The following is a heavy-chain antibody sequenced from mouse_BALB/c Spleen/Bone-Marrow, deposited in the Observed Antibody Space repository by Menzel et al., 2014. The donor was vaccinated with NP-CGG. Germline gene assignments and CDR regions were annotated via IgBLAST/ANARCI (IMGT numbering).Heavy chain of an antibody. CDR3: ARYYCGGSYFDY. J-gene: IGHJ2*01. D-gene: IGHD1-1*01. V-gene: IGHV14-3*02. Sequence: VQLKESGAELVKPGASVKLSCTASGFNIKDTYMHWVKQRPEQGLEWIGRIDPANGNTKYDPKFQGKATITADTSSNTAYLQHSSLPSEDTAVYYCARYYCGGSYFDYWGQGTPLTVSS. CDR1: GFNIKDTY. CDR2: IDPANGNT.